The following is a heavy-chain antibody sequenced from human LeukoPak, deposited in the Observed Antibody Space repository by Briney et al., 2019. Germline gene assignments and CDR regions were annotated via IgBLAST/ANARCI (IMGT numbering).Heavy chain of an antibody. J-gene: IGHJ4*02. CDR2: IYSGGST. CDR3: ARDYSSGYYPRIFDY. V-gene: IGHV3-66*01. CDR1: GFTVSSNY. Sequence: GGSLRLSCAASGFTVSSNYMSWVRQAPGKGLEWVSVIYSGGSTYYADSVKGRFTISRDNSKNTLYLQMNSLRAEDTAVYYCARDYSSGYYPRIFDYWGQGTLVTVSS. D-gene: IGHD3-22*01.